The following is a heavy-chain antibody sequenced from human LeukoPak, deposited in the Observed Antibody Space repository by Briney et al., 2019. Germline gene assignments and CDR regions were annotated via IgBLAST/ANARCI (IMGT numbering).Heavy chain of an antibody. D-gene: IGHD3-3*01. Sequence: PSETLSLTCTVSGGSISSDISYWSWIRQPPGKGLEWIGYIDYSGSTKYNPFLENRVTISADKSKNRFSLRLSSLTAADTAVYYCARDYLRRSGFDIWGQGTVVTVSS. V-gene: IGHV4-61*01. CDR2: IDYSGST. J-gene: IGHJ3*02. CDR3: ARDYLRRSGFDI. CDR1: GGSISSDISY.